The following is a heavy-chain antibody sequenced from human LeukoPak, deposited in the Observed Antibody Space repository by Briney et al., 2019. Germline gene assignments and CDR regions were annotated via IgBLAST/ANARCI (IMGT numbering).Heavy chain of an antibody. Sequence: PSETLSLTCTVSGGSISNYYWSWIRQPPGKGLEWIGYIYYSGSTNYNPSLKSRVTIPVDTSKNQFSLKLTSVTAADTAVYYCAKDLRNSGYYNDWGQGTLVTVSS. V-gene: IGHV4-59*01. J-gene: IGHJ4*02. CDR3: AKDLRNSGYYND. CDR1: GGSISNYY. CDR2: IYYSGST. D-gene: IGHD3-9*01.